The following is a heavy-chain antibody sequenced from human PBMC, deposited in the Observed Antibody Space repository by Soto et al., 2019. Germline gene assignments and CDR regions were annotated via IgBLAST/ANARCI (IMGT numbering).Heavy chain of an antibody. J-gene: IGHJ4*02. Sequence: EVQLVESGGALVHPGGSLRLSCVASGFTFSSYDMHWFRQSRGKPLEWVSTIGKTGDTFYGGSVKGRFPISRDDVRNSLFLRMNSLRVGDTAVFYCARGRGFFDTDGGRSYFFDSWGRGTLVLVSS. V-gene: IGHV3-13*01. CDR2: IGKTGDT. CDR1: GFTFSSYD. D-gene: IGHD2-8*01. CDR3: ARGRGFFDTDGGRSYFFDS.